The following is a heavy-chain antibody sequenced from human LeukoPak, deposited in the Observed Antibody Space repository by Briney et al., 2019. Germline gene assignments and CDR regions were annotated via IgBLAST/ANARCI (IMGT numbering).Heavy chain of an antibody. Sequence: ASVKVSCKASGYTFTSYAMHWVRQAPGQRLEWMGWINAGNGNTKYSQEFQGRVTITRDTSASTAYMELSSLRSEDMAVYYCARDLLRSGSYYLWSSFGYWGQGTLVTVSS. CDR1: GYTFTSYA. V-gene: IGHV1-3*03. CDR3: ARDLLRSGSYYLWSSFGY. D-gene: IGHD1-26*01. CDR2: INAGNGNT. J-gene: IGHJ4*02.